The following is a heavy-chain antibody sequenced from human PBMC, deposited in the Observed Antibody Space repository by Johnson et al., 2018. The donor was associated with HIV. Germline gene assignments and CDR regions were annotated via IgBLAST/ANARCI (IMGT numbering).Heavy chain of an antibody. CDR3: ARSRHGGIQPSDAFDV. V-gene: IGHV3-30*19. J-gene: IGHJ3*01. CDR1: GFTFSTYG. Sequence: QVQLVESGGGVVQPGRSLRLSCAASGFTFSTYGMHWVRQAPGKGLEWVAVTSYDGGNKYYADSVKGRLTISRDNSKNSLYLQMNSLRPEDTAVYYCARSRHGGIQPSDAFDVWGQGTMVTVSS. CDR2: TSYDGGNK. D-gene: IGHD3-16*01.